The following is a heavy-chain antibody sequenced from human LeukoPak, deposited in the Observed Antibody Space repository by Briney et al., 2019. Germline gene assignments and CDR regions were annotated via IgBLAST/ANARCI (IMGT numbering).Heavy chain of an antibody. D-gene: IGHD3-22*01. CDR2: ISAYNGNT. CDR1: GYTFTSYY. V-gene: IGHV1-18*04. CDR3: ARAGYYDSSGYPGAFDI. Sequence: ASVKVSCKASGYTFTSYYMHWVRQAPGQGLEWMGWISAYNGNTNYAQKLQGRVTMTTDTSTSTAYMELRSLRSDDTAVYYCARAGYYDSSGYPGAFDIWGQGTMVTVSS. J-gene: IGHJ3*02.